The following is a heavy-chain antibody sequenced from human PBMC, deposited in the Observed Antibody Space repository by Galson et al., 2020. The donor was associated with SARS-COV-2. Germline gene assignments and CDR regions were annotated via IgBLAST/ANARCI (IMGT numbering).Heavy chain of an antibody. J-gene: IGHJ2*01. D-gene: IGHD3-3*01. V-gene: IGHV3-23*01. CDR1: EFIFSHYA. CDR2: INGGGGST. CDR3: AKDGPTRGFYDEPINWCFGR. Sequence: GGSLRLSCAASEFIFSHYAMSWVRQAPGKGLERVSGINGGGGSTFYADSVKGRFTLSRDNSKQTLYMQMNSLRAEDTAVYYCAKDGPTRGFYDEPINWCFGRWGRGTRVTVSS.